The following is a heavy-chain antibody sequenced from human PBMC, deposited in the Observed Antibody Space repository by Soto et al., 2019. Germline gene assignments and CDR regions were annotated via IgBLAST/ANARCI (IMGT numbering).Heavy chain of an antibody. D-gene: IGHD3-10*01. J-gene: IGHJ6*02. Sequence: PGGSLRLSCISFGFTFRTYTMNWVRQAPGKGLEWVSGIRGFSPYTFYAESVKGRFTISRDNAKNSLYLQMNSLRAEDTAVYYCARDRGYDAHDYYYNAMDVWGQGTTVTVSS. CDR1: GFTFRTYT. CDR2: IRGFSPYT. CDR3: ARDRGYDAHDYYYNAMDV. V-gene: IGHV3-21*01.